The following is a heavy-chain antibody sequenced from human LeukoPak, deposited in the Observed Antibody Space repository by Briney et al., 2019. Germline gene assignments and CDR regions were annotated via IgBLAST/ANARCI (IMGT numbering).Heavy chain of an antibody. V-gene: IGHV4-30-4*08. J-gene: IGHJ4*02. CDR1: GFTFSDYY. CDR2: IYYSGST. D-gene: IGHD3-3*01. CDR3: ARVLPYDFWSGGAPGALDY. Sequence: LRLSCAASGFTFSDYYMSWIRQPPGKGLEWIGYIYYSGSTYYNPSLKSRVTISVDTSKNQFSLKLSSVTAADTAVYYCARVLPYDFWSGGAPGALDYWGQGTLVTVSS.